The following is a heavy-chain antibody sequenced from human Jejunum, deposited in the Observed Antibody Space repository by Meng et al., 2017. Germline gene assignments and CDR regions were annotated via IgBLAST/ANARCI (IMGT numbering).Heavy chain of an antibody. D-gene: IGHD5-12*01. Sequence: QVQLVQSGAEVEKPGASVKVSCRASGYMFTAYDIHWVRQAPGQRLEWMRWINGGNGNTKYSQRFQDRVSLTRDTFANTAYMELSRLRSEDTAMYYCARINGYDYGHVLDYWGQGTLVTVSS. CDR3: ARINGYDYGHVLDY. V-gene: IGHV1-3*01. J-gene: IGHJ4*02. CDR1: GYMFTAYD. CDR2: INGGNGNT.